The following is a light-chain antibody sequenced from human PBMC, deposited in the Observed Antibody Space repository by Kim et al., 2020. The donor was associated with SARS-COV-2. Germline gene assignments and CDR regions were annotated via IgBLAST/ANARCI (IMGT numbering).Light chain of an antibody. CDR3: AAWDDSLSGVL. J-gene: IGLJ3*02. Sequence: GQRVTISCSGSSSNIGSNYVFWYQQLPGAAPKLLIYKNNGRPSGVPDRFSGSKSGTSASLAISGLRSDDEADYYCAAWDDSLSGVLFGGGTQLTVL. V-gene: IGLV1-47*01. CDR2: KNN. CDR1: SSNIGSNY.